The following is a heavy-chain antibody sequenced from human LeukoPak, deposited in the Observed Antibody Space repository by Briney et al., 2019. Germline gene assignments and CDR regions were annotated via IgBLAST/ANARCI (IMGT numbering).Heavy chain of an antibody. CDR3: ARGGGPGDFDY. Sequence: GGSLRLSCAASGXIFSTYSMNWVRQAPGKGLEWVSYISSSSTTIYYADSVKGRFTISRDNAKNSLYVQMNSLRDEDTAVYYCARGGGPGDFDYWGQGTLVALSS. CDR1: GXIFSTYS. D-gene: IGHD3-10*01. V-gene: IGHV3-48*02. J-gene: IGHJ4*02. CDR2: ISSSSTTI.